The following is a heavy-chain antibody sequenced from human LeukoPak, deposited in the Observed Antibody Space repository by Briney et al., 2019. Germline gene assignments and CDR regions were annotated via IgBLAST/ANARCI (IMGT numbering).Heavy chain of an antibody. D-gene: IGHD2-2*03. CDR2: ISAYNGNT. J-gene: IGHJ6*01. V-gene: IGHV1-18*01. CDR1: GYTFTSYG. Sequence: ASVKVSCKASGYTFTSYGISWVRQAPGQGLEWMGWISAYNGNTNYAQKLQGRVTMTTDTSTSTAYMELRSLRSDDTAVYYCARLDIVVVPAAMRDSYYYYYGMDVWGKGPRSPSPQ. CDR3: ARLDIVVVPAAMRDSYYYYYGMDV.